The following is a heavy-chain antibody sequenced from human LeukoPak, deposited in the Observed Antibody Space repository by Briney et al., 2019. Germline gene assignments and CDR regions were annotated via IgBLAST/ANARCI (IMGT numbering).Heavy chain of an antibody. J-gene: IGHJ4*02. CDR2: INSDGSST. D-gene: IGHD1-7*01. CDR3: ARAGLYNWNYEGTAYFDY. CDR1: GFTFSSYW. Sequence: PGGSLRLSCTASGFTFSSYWMHWVRQAPGKGLVWVSRINSDGSSTNYADSVKGRFTISRDNAKNSLYLQMNSLRAEDTALYYCARAGLYNWNYEGTAYFDYWGQGTLVTVSS. V-gene: IGHV3-74*01.